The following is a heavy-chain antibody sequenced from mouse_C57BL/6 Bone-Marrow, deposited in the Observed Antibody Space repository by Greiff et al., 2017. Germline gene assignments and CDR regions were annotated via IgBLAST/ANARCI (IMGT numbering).Heavy chain of an antibody. CDR2: INPCSGYT. V-gene: IGHV1-7*01. Sequence: QVQLQQSGAELAKPGASVKLSCKASGYTFTSYWMPWVKQRPGQGLDWIGYINPCSGYTKYNQKFKDKATLTADKSSSTAYMQLSSLTYEDSAVYYCERVDDGYRFAYWGQGTLVTVSA. D-gene: IGHD2-3*01. J-gene: IGHJ3*01. CDR3: ERVDDGYRFAY. CDR1: GYTFTSYW.